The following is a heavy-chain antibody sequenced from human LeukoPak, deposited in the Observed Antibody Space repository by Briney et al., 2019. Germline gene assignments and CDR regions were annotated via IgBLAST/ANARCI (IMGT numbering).Heavy chain of an antibody. CDR2: VWYDGSNK. CDR1: GFTFSSYG. V-gene: IGHV3-33*01. D-gene: IGHD6-19*01. Sequence: GGSLRLSCAASGFTFSSYGMHWVRQAPGKGLEWVAVVWYDGSNKYYADSVKGRFTISSDNSKNTLYLQMNSLRAEDTAVYYCARDEQYYFDYWGQGTLVTVSS. CDR3: ARDEQYYFDY. J-gene: IGHJ4*02.